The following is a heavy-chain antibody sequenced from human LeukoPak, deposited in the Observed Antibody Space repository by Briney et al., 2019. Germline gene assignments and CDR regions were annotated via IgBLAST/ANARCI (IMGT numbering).Heavy chain of an antibody. CDR3: ARERGIAAALYYFDY. V-gene: IGHV4-61*02. CDR2: IYTSGST. D-gene: IGHD6-13*01. Sequence: SETLSLTCTVSGGSISSGSYYWSWIRQPAGKGLEWIGRIYTSGSTNYNPSLKSRVTISVDTSKNQFSLKLSSVTAADTAVYYRARERGIAAALYYFDYWGQGTLVTVSS. J-gene: IGHJ4*02. CDR1: GGSISSGSYY.